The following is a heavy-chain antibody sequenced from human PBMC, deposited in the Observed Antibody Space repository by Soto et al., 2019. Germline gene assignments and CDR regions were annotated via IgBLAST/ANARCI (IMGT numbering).Heavy chain of an antibody. CDR2: INPSGGHT. CDR3: ARGGHVVVVTAAFDY. CDR1: GNTFTNYY. J-gene: IGHJ4*02. D-gene: IGHD2-21*02. Sequence: QVQLMQSGAEVKKPGASVKGSCKASGNTFTNYYIHWVRQAPGQGLEWMGTINPSGGHTTYAQKDPGRVTMTRDTSTSTRYMELTSLRSEDTAVYYCARGGHVVVVTAAFDYWGPGTLVTVST. V-gene: IGHV1-46*01.